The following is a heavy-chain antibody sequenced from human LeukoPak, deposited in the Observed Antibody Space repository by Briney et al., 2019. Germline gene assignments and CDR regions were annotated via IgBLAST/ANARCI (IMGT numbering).Heavy chain of an antibody. CDR2: IYYSGIA. CDR3: ARSDHFSSSYAFDI. Sequence: SETLSLICTVSARSISSYYWRWIRRPPGKGLEWIVDIYYSGIARYNPCLKSRVTISVDTSKHQFSLKLSSVTAADTAVYYCARSDHFSSSYAFDIWGQGTKVTVCS. CDR1: ARSISSYY. D-gene: IGHD6-13*01. J-gene: IGHJ3*02. V-gene: IGHV4-59*01.